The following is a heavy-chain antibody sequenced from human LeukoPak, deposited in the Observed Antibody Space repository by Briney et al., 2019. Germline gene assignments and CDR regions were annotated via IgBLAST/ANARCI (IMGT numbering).Heavy chain of an antibody. Sequence: PSETLSLTCAVSSYSISSGSYWGWIRPSPGKGLEWVGSIFHSGNSYYNPSLKSRLTMSVDTSKNQFSLKLTSVTAADTALYYCARGDYVDYERWFDPWGQGALVTVSS. J-gene: IGHJ5*02. V-gene: IGHV4-38-2*01. CDR2: IFHSGNS. D-gene: IGHD4-17*01. CDR1: SYSISSGSY. CDR3: ARGDYVDYERWFDP.